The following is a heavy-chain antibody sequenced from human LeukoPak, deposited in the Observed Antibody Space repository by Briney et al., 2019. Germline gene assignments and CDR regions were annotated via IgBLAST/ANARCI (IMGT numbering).Heavy chain of an antibody. D-gene: IGHD3-22*01. CDR1: GFTFSDYC. J-gene: IGHJ4*02. V-gene: IGHV3-11*04. CDR3: ARRSNYYDSSGYSYYFDY. CDR2: ISSGGSTI. Sequence: GGSLRLSCAASGFTFSDYCMSWIRQAPGKGLEWVSYISSGGSTIYYADSVKGRFTISRDNAKNSLYLQMNSLRAEDTAVYYCARRSNYYDSSGYSYYFDYWGQGTLVTVSS.